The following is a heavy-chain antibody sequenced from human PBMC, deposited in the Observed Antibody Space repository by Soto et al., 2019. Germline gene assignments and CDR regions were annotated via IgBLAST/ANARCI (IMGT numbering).Heavy chain of an antibody. J-gene: IGHJ2*01. V-gene: IGHV4-59*01. CDR2: VSHTGTP. CDR3: ARAIRSTSGYEPDWYFDL. D-gene: IGHD5-12*01. Sequence: QVQLQESGPGLVKPSETLSLTCSVSGVSISSNYWSWLRQSPGEGLEWIGHVSHTGTPNYSPSLKSRVSISVDTSQTQISLRVSSVSAADTAIYYCARAIRSTSGYEPDWYFDLWGRGTLVTVSS. CDR1: GVSISSNY.